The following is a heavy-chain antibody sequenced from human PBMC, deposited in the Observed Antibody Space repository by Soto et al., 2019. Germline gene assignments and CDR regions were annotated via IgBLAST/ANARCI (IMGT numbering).Heavy chain of an antibody. D-gene: IGHD2-2*01. V-gene: IGHV1-69*05. Sequence: QVQLVQSGAEVKKPGSSVKVSCKASGGTFSSYAISWVRQAPGQGLEWMGGIIPIFGTANYAQKFQGRVTLTSDESTSTAYMELSSLRSEDTAVYYCARHDCNISNCYYYYYYGMDVWGQGTTVTVSS. CDR3: ARHDCNISNCYYYYYYGMDV. J-gene: IGHJ6*02. CDR1: GGTFSSYA. CDR2: IIPIFGTA.